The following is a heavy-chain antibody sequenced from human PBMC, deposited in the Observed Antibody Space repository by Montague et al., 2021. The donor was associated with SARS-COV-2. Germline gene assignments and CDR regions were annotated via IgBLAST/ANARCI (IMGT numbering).Heavy chain of an antibody. CDR3: ARDWTHDY. D-gene: IGHD1-1*01. CDR2: IYYSGSTS. J-gene: IGHJ4*02. V-gene: IGHV4-39*07. Sequence: SETLSLTCTVSGGSISSSSYYWGWIRQPPGKGLEWIGNIYYSGSTSYYNPSLKSRVTISLDTSKNQFSLRLRSVAAAGTAVYYCARDWTHDYWGQRTLVAVSS. CDR1: GGSISSSSYY.